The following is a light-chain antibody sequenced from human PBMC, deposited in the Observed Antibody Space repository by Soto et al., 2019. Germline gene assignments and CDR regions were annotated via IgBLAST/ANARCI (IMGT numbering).Light chain of an antibody. CDR1: QSISNN. V-gene: IGKV1-39*01. CDR3: QQSYSSPIT. J-gene: IGKJ5*01. CDR2: TAS. Sequence: DIQVTQAPTPPSASVGDRVTIRCRASQSISNNLNWYQQRPGKPPKLLIYTASSLQSGAPSRFSGSGPGTDFTLTISSLQPEDFAIYYCQQSYSSPITFGQGTRLEIK.